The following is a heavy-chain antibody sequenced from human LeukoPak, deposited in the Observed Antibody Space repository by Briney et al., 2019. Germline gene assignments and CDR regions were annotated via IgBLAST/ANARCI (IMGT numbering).Heavy chain of an antibody. CDR2: VSYTGTT. CDR3: ARELTVTEGFYYYFYYMEV. V-gene: IGHV4-59*02. D-gene: IGHD4-11*01. CDR1: GGLVTSYV. J-gene: IGHJ6*03. Sequence: PSETLSLTCSVSGGLVTSYVLAWIRQAPGKGLEWIGHVSYTGTTNYNPSLKGRVTISVDSSKNQFSLKLTSVTAADTAIYYCARELTVTEGFYYYFYYMEVWGKGTTVTVSS.